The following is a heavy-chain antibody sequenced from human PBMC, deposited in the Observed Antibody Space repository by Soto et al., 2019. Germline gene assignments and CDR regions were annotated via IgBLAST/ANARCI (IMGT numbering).Heavy chain of an antibody. J-gene: IGHJ4*02. Sequence: GESLKISCEASGYTFTNYWIGWVRQMPGTGLEWMGIIYPRDSDTRYSPSFQDQVTMSVDKSIGTAYLQWSSVKSSGTDMYNGMRPPAKIEASVGPRSFDYWGQGTLLTVFS. V-gene: IGHV5-51*01. CDR2: IYPRDSDT. CDR3: MRPPAKIEASVGPRSFDY. D-gene: IGHD3-22*01. CDR1: GYTFTNYW.